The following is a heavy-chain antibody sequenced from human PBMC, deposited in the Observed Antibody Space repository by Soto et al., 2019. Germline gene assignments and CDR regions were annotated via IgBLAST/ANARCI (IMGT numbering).Heavy chain of an antibody. CDR1: GDSVSSSSVT. CDR2: TYYRSKWYN. J-gene: IGHJ5*01. Sequence: SQTLSLTCAISGDSVSSSSVTWNWIRQSPSRGLEWLGRTYYRSKWYNDYAESVKSRITINPDTSKNQFSLHLNSVTPEDTAVYYCVRLIGHSWLDCWGQGIRVTVAS. CDR3: VRLIGHSWLDC. V-gene: IGHV6-1*01. D-gene: IGHD1-26*01.